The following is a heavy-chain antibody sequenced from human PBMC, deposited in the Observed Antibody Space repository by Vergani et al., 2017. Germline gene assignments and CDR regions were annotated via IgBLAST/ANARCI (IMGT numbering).Heavy chain of an antibody. J-gene: IGHJ3*01. CDR3: AQRSGGYYSGVKVHPLRTAFDV. Sequence: QVQLQASGPGRVKPSQTLSLTCTMSGGSISAGYYFWSWIRQPAGKGLEWLGHISASGNASHSPSLKTRVSMSVDTSKNQFSLTVTSVTAADTAIYFCAQRSGGYYSGVKVHPLRTAFDVWVHGTVVTVSS. D-gene: IGHD3-10*01. CDR2: ISASGNA. V-gene: IGHV4-61*02. CDR1: GGSISAGYYF.